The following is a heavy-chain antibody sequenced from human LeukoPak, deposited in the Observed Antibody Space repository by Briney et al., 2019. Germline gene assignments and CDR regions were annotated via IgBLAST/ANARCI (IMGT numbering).Heavy chain of an antibody. J-gene: IGHJ4*02. D-gene: IGHD1-26*01. CDR3: AKEPYSGSQLLDY. V-gene: IGHV3-9*03. Sequence: GGSLRLSCAASGFAFDKYAMHWVRQAPGKGLEWVSGISWNSAVIGYADSVKGRFTISRDNSKNTLYLQMNSLRAEDMAVYYCAKEPYSGSQLLDYWGQGTLVTVSS. CDR2: ISWNSAVI. CDR1: GFAFDKYA.